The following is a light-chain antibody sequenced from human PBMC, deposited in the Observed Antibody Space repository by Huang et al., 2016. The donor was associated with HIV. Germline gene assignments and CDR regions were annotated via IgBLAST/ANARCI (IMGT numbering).Light chain of an antibody. CDR2: LGS. CDR3: MQGLQTPPT. J-gene: IGKJ2*01. CDR1: QSLLHATGQNR. Sequence: IVMTQSPLSLPVAPGQPASISCKSSQSLLHATGQNRLDWYLPQPGRSPQLLVYLGSNRAAGVPDRCTGSGSGSDFTLEISRVEADDVGIYYCMQGLQTPPTFGQGTKLEI. V-gene: IGKV2-28*01.